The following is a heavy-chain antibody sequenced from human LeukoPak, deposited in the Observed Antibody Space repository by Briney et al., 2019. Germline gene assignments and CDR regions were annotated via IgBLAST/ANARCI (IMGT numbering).Heavy chain of an antibody. CDR1: GFTFSSYA. V-gene: IGHV3-23*01. CDR3: ARDLWVRGVILNHYCYYYGMDV. Sequence: GGSLRLSCAASGFTFSSYAMSWVRQAPGKGLEWVSAISGSGGSTYYADSVKGRFTISRDNSKNTLYLQMNSLRAEDTAVYYCARDLWVRGVILNHYCYYYGMDVWGQGPTVTVSS. J-gene: IGHJ6*02. D-gene: IGHD3-10*01. CDR2: ISGSGGST.